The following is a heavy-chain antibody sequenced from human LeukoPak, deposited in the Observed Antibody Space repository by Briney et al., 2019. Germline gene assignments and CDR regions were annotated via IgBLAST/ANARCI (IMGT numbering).Heavy chain of an antibody. CDR2: IYHSGST. V-gene: IGHV4-38-2*02. CDR3: ARVNVDTAMNY. D-gene: IGHD5-18*01. Sequence: NPSETLSLTCTVSGYFISSGYYWGWIRQPPGKGLEWIGSIYHSGSTNYNPSLKSRVTISVDTSKNQFSLKLSSVTAADTAVYYCARVNVDTAMNYWGQGTLVTVSS. J-gene: IGHJ4*02. CDR1: GYFISSGYY.